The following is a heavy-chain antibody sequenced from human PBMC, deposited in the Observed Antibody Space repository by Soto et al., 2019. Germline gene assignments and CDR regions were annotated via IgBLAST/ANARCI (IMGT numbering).Heavy chain of an antibody. D-gene: IGHD3-3*01. CDR2: INHSGST. CDR1: GGSSSGYY. J-gene: IGHJ5*02. Sequence: SETLSLTCAVYGGSSSGYYWSWIRQPPGKGLEWIGEINHSGSTNYNPSLKSRVTISVDTSKNQFSLKLSSVTAADTAVYYCARGGRFLEWLHKYNWFDPWGQGTLVTVSS. CDR3: ARGGRFLEWLHKYNWFDP. V-gene: IGHV4-34*01.